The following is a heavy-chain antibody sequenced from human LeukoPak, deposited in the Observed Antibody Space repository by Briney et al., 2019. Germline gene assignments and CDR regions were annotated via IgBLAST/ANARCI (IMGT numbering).Heavy chain of an antibody. CDR3: ARKGLGRRDGFDV. CDR1: SGSIGSYY. V-gene: IGHV4-59*01. J-gene: IGHJ3*01. Sequence: PSETLSLTCTVSSGSIGSYYWSWIRQPPGKGLEWIGYIYYSGSTNYNPSLKSRVIISVDTSKNQFPLKLSSVTAADTAVYYCARKGLGRRDGFDVWGQGTMVTVSS. D-gene: IGHD3/OR15-3a*01. CDR2: IYYSGST.